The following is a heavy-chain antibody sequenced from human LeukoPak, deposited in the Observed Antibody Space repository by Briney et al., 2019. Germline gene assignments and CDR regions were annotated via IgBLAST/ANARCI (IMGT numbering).Heavy chain of an antibody. CDR3: AKDSIAAYYYYMDV. Sequence: PGGSLRLSCAASGFTFSSYAMSWVRQAPGKGLEWVSAISGSGGSTYYADSVKGRFTISRDNSKNTLYLQMNSLRAEDTAVYYCAKDSIAAYYYYMDVWGKGTTVTVSS. V-gene: IGHV3-23*01. CDR1: GFTFSSYA. CDR2: ISGSGGST. D-gene: IGHD6-13*01. J-gene: IGHJ6*03.